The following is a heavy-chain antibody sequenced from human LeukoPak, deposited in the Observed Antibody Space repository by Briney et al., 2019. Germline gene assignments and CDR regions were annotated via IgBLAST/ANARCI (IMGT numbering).Heavy chain of an antibody. CDR1: GGSISSSSYY. D-gene: IGHD3-10*01. Sequence: SETLSLTCTVSGGSISSSSYYWGWIRQPPGKGLEWIGSIYYSGSTYYNPSLKSRVTISVDTSKNQFSLKLSSVTAADTAVYYCARHYNRGRHPHYYGMDVWGQGTTVTVSS. CDR2: IYYSGST. J-gene: IGHJ6*02. V-gene: IGHV4-39*01. CDR3: ARHYNRGRHPHYYGMDV.